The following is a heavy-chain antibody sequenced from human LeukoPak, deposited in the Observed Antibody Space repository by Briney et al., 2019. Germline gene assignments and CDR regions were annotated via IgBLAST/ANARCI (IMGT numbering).Heavy chain of an antibody. V-gene: IGHV3-33*01. CDR2: IWYDGSNK. CDR3: ARGPAGLFDC. D-gene: IGHD2-15*01. J-gene: IGHJ4*02. CDR1: GFTFSSYG. Sequence: GGSLRLSCAASGFTFSSYGMHWVRQAPCKGLEWVAVIWYDGSNKYYAESVKGRFTISRDDSKSTLYLQMNSLRDEDTAVYYCARGPAGLFDCWGRGTLVTVSS.